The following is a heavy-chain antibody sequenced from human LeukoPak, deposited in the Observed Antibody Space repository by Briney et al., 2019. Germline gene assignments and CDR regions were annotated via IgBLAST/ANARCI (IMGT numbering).Heavy chain of an antibody. J-gene: IGHJ4*02. CDR3: ARGRPHGNDY. CDR1: GFTFSSYW. Sequence: GSLRLSCAASGFTFSSYWMNWVRQAPGKGLVWVSRIASDGSSTTYADSVKGRFSISRDNAKNTLYLQMNRLRVEDTAVYYCARGRPHGNDYWGQGTLVTVSS. V-gene: IGHV3-74*01. CDR2: IASDGSST. D-gene: IGHD4-23*01.